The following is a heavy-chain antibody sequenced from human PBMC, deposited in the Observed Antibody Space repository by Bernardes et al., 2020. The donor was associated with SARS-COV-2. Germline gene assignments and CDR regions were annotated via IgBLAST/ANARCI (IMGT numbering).Heavy chain of an antibody. CDR2: INHRGRT. J-gene: IGHJ6*02. Sequence: SEPLSLTCAVYGGSFSGYYWSWIRQAPGKGLEWIGEINHRGRTNYNPSLKSRVTISVDTSKNQFSLNLSTATAADTAVYYCARKGHYYSSGSSSFFYYGLDVWGQGTTVSVSS. V-gene: IGHV4-34*01. D-gene: IGHD6-6*01. CDR1: GGSFSGYY. CDR3: ARKGHYYSSGSSSFFYYGLDV.